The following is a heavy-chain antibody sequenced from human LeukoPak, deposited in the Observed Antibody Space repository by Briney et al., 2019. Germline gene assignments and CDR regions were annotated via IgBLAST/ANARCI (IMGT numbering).Heavy chain of an antibody. CDR3: ARLPQGSSWHLLPFYFDY. V-gene: IGHV4-39*01. CDR2: IYYSGST. CDR1: GDSITVNTYY. Sequence: PSETLSLTCTVSGDSITVNTYYWGWIRQPPGKGLEWIGIIYYSGSTYHNPSLKSRVTISVDTSKNQFSLKLSSVTAADTAVYYCARLPQGSSWHLLPFYFDYWGQGTLVTVSS. J-gene: IGHJ4*02. D-gene: IGHD6-13*01.